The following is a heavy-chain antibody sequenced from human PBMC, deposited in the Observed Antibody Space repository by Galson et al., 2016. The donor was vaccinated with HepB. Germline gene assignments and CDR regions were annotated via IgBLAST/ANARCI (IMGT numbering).Heavy chain of an antibody. CDR3: ARDKGLPAAGMGNFDY. CDR2: IHHRRSS. J-gene: IGHJ4*02. Sequence: SETLSLTCAVYGDSVSSNKWWTWVRQPPGKGLEWIGEIHHRRSSNFNPSLKSRVTISVDTSKNQFSLKLSSVTAADTAVYYCARDKGLPAAGMGNFDYWGQGTLVTVSS. CDR1: GDSVSSNKW. V-gene: IGHV4-4*02. D-gene: IGHD6-13*01.